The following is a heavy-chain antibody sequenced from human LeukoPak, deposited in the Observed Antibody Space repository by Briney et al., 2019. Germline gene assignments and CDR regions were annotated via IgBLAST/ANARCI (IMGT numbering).Heavy chain of an antibody. J-gene: IGHJ4*02. D-gene: IGHD6-19*01. CDR1: VDSVSSNSAA. CDR2: TYYRSKRYN. V-gene: IGHV6-1*01. CDR3: ARGNSVAGDFDY. Sequence: QTLSLTRAISVDSVSSNSAAWSWIRQPPSRGLEWLGRTYYRSKRYNDYAVSVKSPITINPDTSKNQFSLQLNSVTPEDTAVYYCARGNSVAGDFDYWGQGTLVTVSS.